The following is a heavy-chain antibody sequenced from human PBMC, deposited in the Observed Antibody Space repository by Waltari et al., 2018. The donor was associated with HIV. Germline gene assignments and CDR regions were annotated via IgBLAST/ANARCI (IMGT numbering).Heavy chain of an antibody. CDR1: GYTFTGYY. CDR3: SRGGTILTGNYPRGVS. D-gene: IGHD3-9*01. Sequence: QVQLVQSGAEVKMPGASVKVSCKASGYTFTGYYIHWVRQAPGQGLEWMGWRNTNSATTELPQKFRGRVKMARDKSTSAAYLELTGLTSDDTALYGCSRGGTILTGNYPRGVSWGQGTLFTVSS. V-gene: IGHV1-2*02. CDR2: RNTNSATT. J-gene: IGHJ4*01.